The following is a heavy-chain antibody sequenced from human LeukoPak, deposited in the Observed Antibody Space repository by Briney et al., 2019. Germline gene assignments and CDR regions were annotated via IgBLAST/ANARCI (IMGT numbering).Heavy chain of an antibody. V-gene: IGHV4-59*01. CDR3: ARDQVGLGVDY. CDR1: GGSISNYY. J-gene: IGHJ4*02. Sequence: PSETLSLTCTVSGGSISNYYWSWIRQPPGKGLEWIGFIYCSGSTNYNPSLKSRVTISVDTSKNQFSLKVRSVTPADTAVYYCARDQVGLGVDYWGQGTLVTVSP. D-gene: IGHD3-16*01. CDR2: IYCSGST.